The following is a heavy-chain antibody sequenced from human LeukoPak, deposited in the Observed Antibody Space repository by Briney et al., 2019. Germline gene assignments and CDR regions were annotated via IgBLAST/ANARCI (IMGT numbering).Heavy chain of an antibody. CDR1: GYTFTGYY. J-gene: IGHJ4*02. CDR2: INPSSGGT. Sequence: ASVKVSCKASGYTFTGYYMHWVRQAPGQGLEWMGWINPSSGGTNYAQKFQGRVTMTRDTSISTAYMELSRLRSDDTAVYYCARGVRTGTFIVYWGQGTLVTVSS. V-gene: IGHV1-2*02. D-gene: IGHD1-1*01. CDR3: ARGVRTGTFIVY.